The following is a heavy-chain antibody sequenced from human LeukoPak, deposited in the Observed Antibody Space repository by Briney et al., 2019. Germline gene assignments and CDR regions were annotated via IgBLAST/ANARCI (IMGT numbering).Heavy chain of an antibody. V-gene: IGHV4-59*08. CDR3: AGHSSTYYRFDY. D-gene: IGHD3-22*01. CDR2: IHYSGST. J-gene: IGHJ4*02. Sequence: SETLSLTCTVSGGSISSYYWSWIRQPPGKGLEWIGYIHYSGSTNYNPSLKSRVTISVDTSKNQFSLKVSSVTAADTAVYYCAGHSSTYYRFDYWGQGTLVSVSS. CDR1: GGSISSYY.